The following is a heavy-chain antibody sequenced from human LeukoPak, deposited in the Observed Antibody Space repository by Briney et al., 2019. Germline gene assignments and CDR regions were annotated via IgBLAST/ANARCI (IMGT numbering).Heavy chain of an antibody. CDR2: INHSGST. V-gene: IGHV4-34*01. D-gene: IGHD3-22*01. CDR1: GGSFSGYY. CDR3: ARDHYYYDSSGRGAFDI. J-gene: IGHJ3*02. Sequence: SETLSLTCAVYGGSFSGYYWSWIRQPPGKGLEWIGEINHSGSTNYNPSLKSRVTISVDTSKNQFSLKLSSVTAADTAVYYCARDHYYYDSSGRGAFDIWGQGTMVTVSS.